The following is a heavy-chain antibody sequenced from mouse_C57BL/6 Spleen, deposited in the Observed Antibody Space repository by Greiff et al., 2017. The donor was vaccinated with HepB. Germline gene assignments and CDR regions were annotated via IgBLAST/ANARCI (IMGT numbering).Heavy chain of an antibody. J-gene: IGHJ4*01. Sequence: QVQLQQSGAELVKPGASVKISCKASGYAFSSYWMNWVKQRPGQGLEWIGNINPSNGGTNYNEKFKSKATLTVDKSSSTAYMQLSSLTSEDSAVYYCARGLTERAMDYWGQGTSVTVSS. D-gene: IGHD4-1*01. CDR1: GYAFSSYW. V-gene: IGHV1-53*01. CDR2: INPSNGGT. CDR3: ARGLTERAMDY.